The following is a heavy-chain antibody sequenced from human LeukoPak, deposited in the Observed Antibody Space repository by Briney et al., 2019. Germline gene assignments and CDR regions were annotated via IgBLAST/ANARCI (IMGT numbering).Heavy chain of an antibody. CDR2: SIPIFGTA. CDR3: ARAPYYDFWSGYWSGFDY. D-gene: IGHD3-3*01. CDR1: GGTFSSYA. Sequence: ASVEVSCKASGGTFSSYAISWVRQAPGQGLEWMGGSIPIFGTANYAQKFQGRVTITTDESTSTAYMELSSLRSEDTAVYYCARAPYYDFWSGYWSGFDYWGQGTLVTVSS. V-gene: IGHV1-69*05. J-gene: IGHJ4*02.